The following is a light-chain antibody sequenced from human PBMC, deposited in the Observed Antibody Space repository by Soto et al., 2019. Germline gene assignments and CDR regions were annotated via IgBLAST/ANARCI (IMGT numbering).Light chain of an antibody. CDR1: SSDVGGYNY. CDR3: GTWDSSLSAYV. Sequence: QSALTQPASVSGSPGQSITISCTGTSSDVGGYNYVSWYQQYAGKAPKLIIYEVSNRPSGVSNRFSGSKSGNTASLSISGLQAEDEADYYCGTWDSSLSAYVFGTGTKLTVL. J-gene: IGLJ1*01. V-gene: IGLV2-14*01. CDR2: EVS.